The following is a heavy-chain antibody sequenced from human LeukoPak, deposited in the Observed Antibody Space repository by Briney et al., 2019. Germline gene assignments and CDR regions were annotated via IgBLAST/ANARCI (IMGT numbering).Heavy chain of an antibody. CDR3: ARDGRITIFGVVINYGMDV. V-gene: IGHV3-21*01. CDR2: ISSSSSYI. CDR1: GFTFSSYS. D-gene: IGHD3-3*01. J-gene: IGHJ6*02. Sequence: GGSLRLSCAASGFTFSSYSMNWVRQAQGKGLEWVSSISSSSSYIYYADSVKGRFTISRDNAKNSLYLQMNSLRAEDTAVYYCARDGRITIFGVVINYGMDVWGQGTTVTVSS.